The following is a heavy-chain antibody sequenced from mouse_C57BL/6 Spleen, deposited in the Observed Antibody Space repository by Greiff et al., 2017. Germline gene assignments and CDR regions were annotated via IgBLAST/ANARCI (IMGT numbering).Heavy chain of an antibody. D-gene: IGHD1-1*01. V-gene: IGHV1-4*01. Sequence: QVQLKESGAELARPGASVKMSCKASGYTFTSYTMHWVKQRPGQGLEWIGYINPSSGYTKYNQNFKDKATLTADKSSSTAYMQLSSLTSEDSAVYYCARYGDYYGSWAWFAYWGQGTLVTVSA. J-gene: IGHJ3*01. CDR1: GYTFTSYT. CDR2: INPSSGYT. CDR3: ARYGDYYGSWAWFAY.